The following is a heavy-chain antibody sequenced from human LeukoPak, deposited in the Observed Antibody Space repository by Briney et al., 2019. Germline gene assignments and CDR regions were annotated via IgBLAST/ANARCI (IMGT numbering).Heavy chain of an antibody. J-gene: IGHJ6*03. V-gene: IGHV3-64*01. CDR3: ARARSGLYYYMDV. CDR1: GFTFSSYA. Sequence: GGSLRLSCAASGFTFSSYAMHWVRQAPGKGLEYVSAISSNGGSTYYANSVKGRLTISRDNAKNSLCLQMNSLRAEDTAVYYCARARSGLYYYMDVWGKGTTVTVSS. CDR2: ISSNGGST.